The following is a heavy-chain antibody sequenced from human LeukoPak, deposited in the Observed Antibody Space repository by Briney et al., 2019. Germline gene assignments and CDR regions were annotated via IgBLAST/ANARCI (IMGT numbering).Heavy chain of an antibody. Sequence: GGSLRLSCAASGFTFSSYGMHWVRQAPGKGLEWVAFIRYDGSNKYYADSVKGRFTISRDNSKNTLYPQMNSLRAEDTAVYYCAKVWFGDSPGAGIGYWGQGTLVTVSS. D-gene: IGHD3-10*01. CDR2: IRYDGSNK. CDR3: AKVWFGDSPGAGIGY. CDR1: GFTFSSYG. J-gene: IGHJ4*02. V-gene: IGHV3-30*02.